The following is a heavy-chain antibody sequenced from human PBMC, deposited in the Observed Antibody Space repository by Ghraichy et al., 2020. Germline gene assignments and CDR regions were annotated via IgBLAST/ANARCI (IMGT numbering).Heavy chain of an antibody. V-gene: IGHV4-34*01. CDR3: ARRSIVVANSTLRY. D-gene: IGHD3-22*01. CDR1: GGSFSGYY. CDR2: ISHIGST. J-gene: IGHJ4*02. Sequence: SETLSLTCAVYGGSFSGYYWNWIRQPPGKGLEWIGEISHIGSTNYNPSIKSRVTMSVDTSKNQFSMKLSSVNAADTAVYYCARRSIVVANSTLRYWGQGTLVTVSS.